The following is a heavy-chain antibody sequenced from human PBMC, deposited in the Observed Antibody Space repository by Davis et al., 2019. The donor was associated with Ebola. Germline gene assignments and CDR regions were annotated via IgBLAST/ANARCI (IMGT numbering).Heavy chain of an antibody. CDR2: ISSSSSTI. CDR3: ARGGYCSGGSCNYYYYGMDV. Sequence: PGGSLRLSCAASGFTFSSYSMNWVRQAPGKGLEWVSYISSSSSTIYYADSVKGRFTISRDNAKNSLYLQMNSLRDEDTAVYYCARGGYCSGGSCNYYYYGMDVWGQGTTVTVSS. CDR1: GFTFSSYS. J-gene: IGHJ6*02. D-gene: IGHD2-15*01. V-gene: IGHV3-48*02.